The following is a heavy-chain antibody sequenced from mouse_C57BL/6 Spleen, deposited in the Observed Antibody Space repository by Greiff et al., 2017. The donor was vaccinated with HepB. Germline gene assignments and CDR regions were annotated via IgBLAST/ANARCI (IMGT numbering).Heavy chain of an antibody. CDR3: ARDRDDYDVGYYAMDY. Sequence: VQLQQSGPGLVKPSQSLSLTCSVTGYSITSGYYWNWIRQFPGNKLEWMGYISYDGSNNYNPSLKNRISITRDTSKNQFFLKLNSVTTEDTATYYCARDRDDYDVGYYAMDYWGQGTSVTVSS. CDR1: GYSITSGYY. V-gene: IGHV3-6*01. CDR2: ISYDGSN. J-gene: IGHJ4*01. D-gene: IGHD2-4*01.